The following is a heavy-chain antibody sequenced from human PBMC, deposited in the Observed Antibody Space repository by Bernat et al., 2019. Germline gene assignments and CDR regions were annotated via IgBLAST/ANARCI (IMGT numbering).Heavy chain of an antibody. CDR2: IWYDGSNN. CDR3: AKDRVGYSYGQYYFDY. J-gene: IGHJ4*02. Sequence: QVQLVESGGGVVQPGRSLRLSCAASGFTFNSYGMHWVRQAPGKGLEWVAVIWYDGSNNYYADSVKGRFTISRDNSKNTLYLQMNSLRAEDTAVYYCAKDRVGYSYGQYYFDYWGQGTLVTVSS. V-gene: IGHV3-33*06. CDR1: GFTFNSYG. D-gene: IGHD5-18*01.